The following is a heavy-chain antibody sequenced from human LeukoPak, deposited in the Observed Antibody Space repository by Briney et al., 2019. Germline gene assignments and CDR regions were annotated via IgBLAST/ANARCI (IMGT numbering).Heavy chain of an antibody. V-gene: IGHV1-69*02. D-gene: IGHD1-14*01. CDR3: ANSRSSDRTVHCDY. CDR2: IIPILGIA. CDR1: GCTFSSYT. Sequence: GASVKVSCKSSGCTFSSYTISWVRQAPGQGLEWMGRIIPILGIANYAQKFQGRVTITTDKSTSTAYMDLSSLRSDDTAVYYCANSRSSDRTVHCDYWAQGTLVSVST. J-gene: IGHJ4*02.